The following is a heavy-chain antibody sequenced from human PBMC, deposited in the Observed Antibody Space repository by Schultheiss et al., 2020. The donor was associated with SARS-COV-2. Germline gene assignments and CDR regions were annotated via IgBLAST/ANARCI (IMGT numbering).Heavy chain of an antibody. D-gene: IGHD6-13*01. CDR2: ISSSSSYI. Sequence: GGSLRLSCAASGFTFSSYSMNWVRQAPGKGLEWVSSISSSSSYIYYADSVKGRFTISRDNSKNTLYLQMNSLRAEDTAVYYCARDGGSWYLSGYYFDYWGQGTLVTVSS. J-gene: IGHJ4*02. CDR1: GFTFSSYS. V-gene: IGHV3-21*01. CDR3: ARDGGSWYLSGYYFDY.